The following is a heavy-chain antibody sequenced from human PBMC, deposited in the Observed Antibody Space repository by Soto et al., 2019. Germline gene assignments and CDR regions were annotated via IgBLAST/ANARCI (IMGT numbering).Heavy chain of an antibody. CDR3: ARDCWGGDWLMNTHWFDP. CDR2: IYYSGST. CDR1: GGSVSSGSYY. Sequence: QVQLQESGPGLVKPSETLSLTCTVSGGSVSSGSYYWSWIRQPPGKGLEWIGYIYYSGSTNYNPSLKSRVTISVDTAKNQFSLKLRSVTAADTAVYYCARDCWGGDWLMNTHWFDPWGQGTLVTVSS. J-gene: IGHJ5*02. V-gene: IGHV4-61*01. D-gene: IGHD3-9*01.